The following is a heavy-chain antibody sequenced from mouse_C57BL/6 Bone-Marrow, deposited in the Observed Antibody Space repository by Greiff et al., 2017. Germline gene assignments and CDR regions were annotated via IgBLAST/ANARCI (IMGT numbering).Heavy chain of an antibody. CDR1: GFNIKDDY. Sequence: VQLQQSGAELVRPGASVKLSCTASGFNIKDDYMHWVKQRPEQGLEWIGWIDPENGDTEYASKFQGKATITADTSSNTAYLQLSSLTSQDTAVYYCTTRGSYVFFDYWGQGTTLTGSA. V-gene: IGHV14-4*01. J-gene: IGHJ2*01. CDR2: IDPENGDT. CDR3: TTRGSYVFFDY.